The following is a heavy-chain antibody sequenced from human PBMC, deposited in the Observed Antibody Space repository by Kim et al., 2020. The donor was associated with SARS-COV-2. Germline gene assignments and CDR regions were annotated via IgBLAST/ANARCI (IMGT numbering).Heavy chain of an antibody. CDR1: GGSFSGYY. Sequence: SETLSLTCAVYGGSFSGYYWSWIRQPPGKGLEWIGEINHSGSTNYNPSLKSRVTISVDTSKNQFSLKLSSVTAADTAVYYCARFRPRGLRFNWGSWFDPWGQGTLVTVSS. CDR2: INHSGST. D-gene: IGHD7-27*01. CDR3: ARFRPRGLRFNWGSWFDP. J-gene: IGHJ5*02. V-gene: IGHV4-34*01.